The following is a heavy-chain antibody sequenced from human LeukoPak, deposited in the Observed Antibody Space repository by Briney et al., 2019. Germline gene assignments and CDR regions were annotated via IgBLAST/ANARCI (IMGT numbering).Heavy chain of an antibody. Sequence: SETLSLTCTVSGGSISSGSYYWSWIRQPAGKGLEWIGRIYTSGSTNYNPSLKSRVTISVDTSKNQFSLKLSSVTPEDTAVYYCARSWDSSSSNGFDPWGQGTLVTVSS. V-gene: IGHV4-61*02. CDR1: GGSISSGSYY. J-gene: IGHJ5*02. CDR2: IYTSGST. CDR3: ARSWDSSSSNGFDP. D-gene: IGHD6-6*01.